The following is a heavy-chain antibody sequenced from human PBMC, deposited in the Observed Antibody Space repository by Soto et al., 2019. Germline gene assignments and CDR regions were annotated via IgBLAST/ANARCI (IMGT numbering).Heavy chain of an antibody. CDR3: ARFGAAAAHDDN. CDR1: GGSISSSSYY. D-gene: IGHD6-13*01. Sequence: ASETLSLTCTVSGGSISSSSYYWGWIRQPPGKGLEWIGSIYYSGSTYYNPSLKSRVTISVDTSKNQFSLKLSSVTAADTAVYYCARFGAAAAHDDNWGRGVLVTVSS. V-gene: IGHV4-39*07. J-gene: IGHJ4*01. CDR2: IYYSGST.